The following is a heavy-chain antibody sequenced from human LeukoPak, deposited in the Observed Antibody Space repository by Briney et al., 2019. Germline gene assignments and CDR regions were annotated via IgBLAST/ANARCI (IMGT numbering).Heavy chain of an antibody. Sequence: PGGSLRLSCAASGFTFNDYYMSWIRQAPGKGLEWVSYISRSGSDIYYADSVKGRFTISRDNAKNSLYLQMDSLRAEDTAVYYCVSYYYATSGYWIDYWGQGTLVTVSS. D-gene: IGHD3-22*01. CDR3: VSYYYATSGYWIDY. J-gene: IGHJ4*02. CDR1: GFTFNDYY. CDR2: ISRSGSDI. V-gene: IGHV3-11*01.